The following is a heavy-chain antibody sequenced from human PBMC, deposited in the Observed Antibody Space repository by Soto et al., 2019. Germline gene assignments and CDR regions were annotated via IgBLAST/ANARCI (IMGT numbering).Heavy chain of an antibody. D-gene: IGHD6-13*01. CDR1: GYSFTSYW. CDR3: ARRASIAAAGEYYYYGMDV. Sequence: PGESLKISCNGSGYSFTSYWICWVRQMPWKGLEWMGIIYPGDSDTRYSPSFQGQVTISADKSISTAYLQWSSLKASDTAMYYCARRASIAAAGEYYYYGMDVWGQGTTVTVSS. V-gene: IGHV5-51*01. CDR2: IYPGDSDT. J-gene: IGHJ6*02.